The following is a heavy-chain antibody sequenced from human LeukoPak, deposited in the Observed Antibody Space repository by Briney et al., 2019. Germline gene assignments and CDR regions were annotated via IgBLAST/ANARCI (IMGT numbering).Heavy chain of an antibody. CDR1: GYTFTDYY. Sequence: ASVKVCCKASGYTFTDYYLHWVRQAPGQGVEWMGFISPNSGGTNYAQKFQGRVTMTRDTSISTAYMELSRLRSDDTAVYYCAREWLLDYWGQGTLVTVSS. J-gene: IGHJ4*02. D-gene: IGHD5-12*01. V-gene: IGHV1-2*02. CDR3: AREWLLDY. CDR2: ISPNSGGT.